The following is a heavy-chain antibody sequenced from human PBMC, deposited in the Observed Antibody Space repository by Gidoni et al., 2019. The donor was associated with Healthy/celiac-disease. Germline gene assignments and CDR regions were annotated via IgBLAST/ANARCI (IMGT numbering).Heavy chain of an antibody. V-gene: IGHV3-30-3*01. CDR3: ARSLSYCSSTSCYLRLYYYYGMDV. CDR1: GFPFSSYA. Sequence: QVQLVESGGDVVQPGRSLRLSCAASGFPFSSYAMHWVRPAPGKGLEWVAVISYDGSNKYYADSVKGRFTISRDNSKNTLYLQMNSLRAEDTAVYYCARSLSYCSSTSCYLRLYYYYGMDVWGQGTTVTVSS. J-gene: IGHJ6*02. D-gene: IGHD2-2*01. CDR2: ISYDGSNK.